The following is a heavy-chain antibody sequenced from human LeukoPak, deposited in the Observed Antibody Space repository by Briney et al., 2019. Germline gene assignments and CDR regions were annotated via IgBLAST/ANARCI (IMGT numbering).Heavy chain of an antibody. Sequence: PGGSLRLSCAASGFTFSTYWMTWVRQAPGKGLEWVANIKQDGSEKYCVDSVKGRFTISRDNPKNSLYLQMNSLRAEDTAVYYCARDTAAAGTWFDPWGQGTLVTVSS. D-gene: IGHD6-13*01. J-gene: IGHJ5*02. CDR3: ARDTAAAGTWFDP. CDR2: IKQDGSEK. V-gene: IGHV3-7*01. CDR1: GFTFSTYW.